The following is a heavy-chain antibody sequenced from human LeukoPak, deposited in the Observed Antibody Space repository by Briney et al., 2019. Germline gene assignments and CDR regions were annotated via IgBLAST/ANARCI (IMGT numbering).Heavy chain of an antibody. CDR1: GYTFTSYD. CDR3: TRDPYYYDSSGYGRDAFDI. D-gene: IGHD3-22*01. V-gene: IGHV1-8*01. J-gene: IGHJ3*02. Sequence: ASVKVSCKASGYTFTSYDINWVRQATGQGLEWMGWMNPNSGNTGYAQKFQGRVTMTRNTSISIAYMELSSLRSEDTAVYYCTRDPYYYDSSGYGRDAFDIWGQGTMVTVSS. CDR2: MNPNSGNT.